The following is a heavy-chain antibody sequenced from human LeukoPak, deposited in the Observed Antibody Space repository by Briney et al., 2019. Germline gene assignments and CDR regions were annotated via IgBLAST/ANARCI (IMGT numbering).Heavy chain of an antibody. V-gene: IGHV3-21*01. J-gene: IGHJ4*02. CDR3: ARDEPSSGWSLDY. Sequence: GGSLRLSCAASGFTFSSYSMNWVRQAPGKGLEWVSSISSSSSYIYYADSVKGRFTISRDNAKNSLYLQMNSLRAEDTAVYYCARDEPSSGWSLDYWGQGTLVTVSS. CDR1: GFTFSSYS. CDR2: ISSSSSYI. D-gene: IGHD6-19*01.